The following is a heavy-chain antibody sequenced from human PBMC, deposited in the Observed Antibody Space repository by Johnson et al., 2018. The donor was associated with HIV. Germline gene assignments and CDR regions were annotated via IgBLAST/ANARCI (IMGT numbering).Heavy chain of an antibody. CDR2: IRYDGSNK. Sequence: QVQLVESGGGVVQPGRSLRLSCAASGFTFSSYAMHWVRQAPGKGLEWVAFIRYDGSNKFYAASVKGRFTISRDNSKNTLYLQMNSLRTEDTAMYYCARDLQGRDAFDIWGQGTMVTVSS. J-gene: IGHJ3*02. CDR3: ARDLQGRDAFDI. CDR1: GFTFSSYA. V-gene: IGHV3-30*04.